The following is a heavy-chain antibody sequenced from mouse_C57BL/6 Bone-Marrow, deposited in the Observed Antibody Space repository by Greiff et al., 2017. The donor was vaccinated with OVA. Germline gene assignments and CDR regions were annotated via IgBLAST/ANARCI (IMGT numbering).Heavy chain of an antibody. CDR2: ISDGGSYT. CDR1: GFTFSSYA. V-gene: IGHV5-4*01. CDR3: AREGDGNYGDAMDY. J-gene: IGHJ4*01. Sequence: EVKLVECGGGLVKPGGSLKLSCAASGFTFSSYAMSWVRQTPEKRLEWVATISDGGSYTYYPDNVKGRFTISRDNAKNNLYLQMSHLKSEDTAMYYCAREGDGNYGDAMDYWGQGTSVTVSS. D-gene: IGHD2-1*01.